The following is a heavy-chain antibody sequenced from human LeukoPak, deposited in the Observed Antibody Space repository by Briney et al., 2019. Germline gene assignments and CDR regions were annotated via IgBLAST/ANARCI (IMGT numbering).Heavy chain of an antibody. D-gene: IGHD3-22*01. CDR1: GYTFTSYG. CDR2: ISAYNGNT. Sequence: ASMKVSCKASGYTFTSYGISWVRQAPGQGLEWMGWISAYNGNTNYAQKLQGRVTMTTDTSTSTAYMELRSLRSDDTAVYYCAREVYYYDSANWFDPWGQGTLVTVSS. J-gene: IGHJ5*02. V-gene: IGHV1-18*01. CDR3: AREVYYYDSANWFDP.